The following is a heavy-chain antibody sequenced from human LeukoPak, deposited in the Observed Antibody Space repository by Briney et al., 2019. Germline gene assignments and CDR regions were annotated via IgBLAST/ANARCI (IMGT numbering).Heavy chain of an antibody. Sequence: ASVKVSCKASGYTLPSYPMHWVRQAPGQRLEWMGWINAGNGNTKYSQKFQGRVTITRDTSASTAYMELSSLRSEDTAVYYCARDRELTFDYWGQGTLVTVSS. CDR1: GYTLPSYP. CDR3: ARDRELTFDY. CDR2: INAGNGNT. V-gene: IGHV1-3*01. J-gene: IGHJ4*02. D-gene: IGHD1-1*01.